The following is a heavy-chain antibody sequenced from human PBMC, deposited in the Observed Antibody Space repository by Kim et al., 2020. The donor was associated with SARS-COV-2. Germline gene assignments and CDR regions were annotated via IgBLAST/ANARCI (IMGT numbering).Heavy chain of an antibody. D-gene: IGHD3-16*02. V-gene: IGHV4-31*02. CDR3: VRATVITPGHFDL. J-gene: IGHJ4*02. Sequence: YVSPSLKRRVSISVDTSKNQFSLKVTSMTAADTAVYYCVRATVITPGHFDLWGQGTLVTVSS.